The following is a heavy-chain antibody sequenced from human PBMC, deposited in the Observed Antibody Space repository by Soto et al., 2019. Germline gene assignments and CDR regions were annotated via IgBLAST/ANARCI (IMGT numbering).Heavy chain of an antibody. D-gene: IGHD6-19*01. CDR3: ARAGYSSVSGLFDI. Sequence: EVQLVESGGGLVQPGGSLRLSCAASGFTFSSYAMHWVRQAPGKGLEYVSAISSNGGSTYYANSVKGRFTISRDNSKNTLYLQMGSLRVEDMAVYYCARAGYSSVSGLFDIWGQGTMVTVSS. V-gene: IGHV3-64*01. CDR1: GFTFSSYA. J-gene: IGHJ3*02. CDR2: ISSNGGST.